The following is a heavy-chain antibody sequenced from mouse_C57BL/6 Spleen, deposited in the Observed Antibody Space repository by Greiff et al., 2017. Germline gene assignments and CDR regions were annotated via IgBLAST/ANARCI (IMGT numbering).Heavy chain of an antibody. D-gene: IGHD2-4*01. Sequence: QVQLQQPGAELVKPGASVKLSCKASGYTFTSYWMQWVKQRPGQGLEWIGEIDPSDSYTNYNQKFKGKATLTVDTSSSTAYMQLSSLTSEDSAVYYCARKDDYDEGWYFDVWGTGTTVTVSS. CDR3: ARKDDYDEGWYFDV. CDR2: IDPSDSYT. V-gene: IGHV1-50*01. CDR1: GYTFTSYW. J-gene: IGHJ1*03.